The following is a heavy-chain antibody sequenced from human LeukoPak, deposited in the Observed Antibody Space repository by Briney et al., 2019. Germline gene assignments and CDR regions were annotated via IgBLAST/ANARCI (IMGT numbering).Heavy chain of an antibody. CDR1: GGSFSGYY. D-gene: IGHD3-10*01. CDR3: ARLSKVNYYGSGSLDY. V-gene: IGHV4-34*01. J-gene: IGHJ4*02. CDR2: INHSGST. Sequence: PSETLSLTCAVYGGSFSGYYWSWIRQPPGKGLEWIGEINHSGSTNYNPSLKSRVTISVDTSKNHFSLKLSSVTAAETAVYYCARLSKVNYYGSGSLDYWGQGTLVTVSS.